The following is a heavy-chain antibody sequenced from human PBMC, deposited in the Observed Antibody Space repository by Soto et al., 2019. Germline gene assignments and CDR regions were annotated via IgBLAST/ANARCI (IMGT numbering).Heavy chain of an antibody. CDR3: ARGEQYSGRIFDY. D-gene: IGHD1-26*01. J-gene: IGHJ4*01. CDR1: GDSVSSNSAG. V-gene: IGHV6-1*01. CDR2: TYYRSKWYY. Sequence: PSQNRSLTCAITGDSVSSNSAGWSWVRQSPSRGLEWLGRTYYRSKWYYEYAVSVRGRITINPDTSKNQYSLQLNSVTPEDTAVYFCARGEQYSGRIFDYWGQGTLVTVSS.